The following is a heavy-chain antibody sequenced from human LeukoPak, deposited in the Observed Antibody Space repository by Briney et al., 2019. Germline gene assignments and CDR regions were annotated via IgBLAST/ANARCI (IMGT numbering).Heavy chain of an antibody. J-gene: IGHJ4*02. CDR2: IIPIFGTA. V-gene: IGHV1-69*05. CDR1: GGTFSSYA. CDR3: ARGGRVRGVIILDY. Sequence: SVKVSCKASGGTFSSYAISWVRQAPGQGLEWMGRIIPIFGTANYAQKFQGRVTITTDESTSAAYMELSSLRSEDTAVYYCARGGRVRGVIILDYWGQGTLVTVSS. D-gene: IGHD3-10*01.